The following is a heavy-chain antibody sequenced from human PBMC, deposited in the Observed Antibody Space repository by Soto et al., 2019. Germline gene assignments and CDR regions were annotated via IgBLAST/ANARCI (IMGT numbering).Heavy chain of an antibody. J-gene: IGHJ4*02. CDR2: IYYSGST. Sequence: QVQLQESGPGLVKPSETLSLTCTVSGGSISSYYWSWIRQPPGQGLEWIGYIYYSGSTNYNPSLTSRVTISVDTSKNQFSLKLSSVTAADTAVYYCARGSVDTAMVTGVDYWGQGTLVTVSS. CDR1: GGSISSYY. D-gene: IGHD5-18*01. CDR3: ARGSVDTAMVTGVDY. V-gene: IGHV4-59*01.